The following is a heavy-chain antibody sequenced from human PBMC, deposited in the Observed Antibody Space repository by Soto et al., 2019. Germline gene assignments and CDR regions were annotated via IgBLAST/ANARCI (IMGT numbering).Heavy chain of an antibody. Sequence: GGSLRLSCAASGFTFSSYAMSWVRQAPGKWLEWVSAISGSGGSTYYADSVKGRFTISRDNSKNTLYLQMNSLRAEDTAVYYCANWGYNWYPRWFDPWGQGXLVTVYS. D-gene: IGHD1-20*01. CDR1: GFTFSSYA. J-gene: IGHJ5*02. CDR3: ANWGYNWYPRWFDP. V-gene: IGHV3-23*01. CDR2: ISGSGGST.